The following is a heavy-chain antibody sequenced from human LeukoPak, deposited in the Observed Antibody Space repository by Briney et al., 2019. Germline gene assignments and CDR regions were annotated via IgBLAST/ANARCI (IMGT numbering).Heavy chain of an antibody. D-gene: IGHD6-6*01. Sequence: PSETLSLTCAVSGYSISSGYYWGWIRPPPGKGLEWIGSIYHSGSTYYNPSLKSRVTISVDTSKNQFSLKLSSVTAADTAVYYCASRDLSSPFDYWGQGTLVTISS. CDR3: ASRDLSSPFDY. CDR1: GYSISSGYY. J-gene: IGHJ4*02. V-gene: IGHV4-38-2*01. CDR2: IYHSGST.